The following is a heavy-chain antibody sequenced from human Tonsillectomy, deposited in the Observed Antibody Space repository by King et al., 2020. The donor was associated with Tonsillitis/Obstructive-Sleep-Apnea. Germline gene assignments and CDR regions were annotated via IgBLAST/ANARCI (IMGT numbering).Heavy chain of an antibody. J-gene: IGHJ6*02. V-gene: IGHV1-2*02. CDR1: GYTFTGYY. CDR2: INPNSGGT. Sequence: QLVQSGAEVKKPGASVKVSCKASGYTFTGYYMHWVRQAPGQGLEWMGWINPNSGGTNYAQKFQGRVTMTRDTSISTAYMELSRLRSDDTAVYYCARSRNYVFWSGYSRDYYYYYGMYVWGQGTTVTVSS. D-gene: IGHD3-3*01. CDR3: ARSRNYVFWSGYSRDYYYYYGMYV.